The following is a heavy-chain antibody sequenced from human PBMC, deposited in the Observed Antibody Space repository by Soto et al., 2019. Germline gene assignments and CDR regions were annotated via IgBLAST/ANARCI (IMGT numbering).Heavy chain of an antibody. CDR2: IYWDDDN. J-gene: IGHJ5*02. V-gene: IGHV2-5*02. CDR1: GFSLSTGGVG. CDR3: AHRPSVYDLTWFEP. D-gene: IGHD5-12*01. Sequence: QITLKESGPTLVKPTQTLTLTCTFSGFSLSTGGVGVGWIRQPPGKALQWLEIIYWDDDNRYNPSLKSRLTITKDTSKNQVVLTMTNMDPVDTATYYSAHRPSVYDLTWFEPWGQGTVVTVSS.